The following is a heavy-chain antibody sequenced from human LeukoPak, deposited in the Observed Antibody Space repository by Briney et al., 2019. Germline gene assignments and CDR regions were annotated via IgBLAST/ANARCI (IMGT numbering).Heavy chain of an antibody. CDR3: ARVTGYRIEDYFDY. V-gene: IGHV4-59*01. CDR1: GGSISSYY. J-gene: IGHJ4*02. D-gene: IGHD6-13*01. Sequence: SETLSLTCTVSGGSISSYYWSWIRQPPGKGLEWIGYIYYSGSTNYNPSLKSRVTISVDTSKNQFSLKLSSVTAADAAVYYCARVTGYRIEDYFDYWGQGTLVTVSS. CDR2: IYYSGST.